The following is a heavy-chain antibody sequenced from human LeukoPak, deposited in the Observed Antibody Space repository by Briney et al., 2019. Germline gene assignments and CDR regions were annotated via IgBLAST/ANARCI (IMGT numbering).Heavy chain of an antibody. J-gene: IGHJ2*01. D-gene: IGHD2-15*01. Sequence: SETLSLTCAVYGGSFSGYYWSWIRQPPGKGLEWIGEINHSGSTNYNPSLKNRVTISVDTSKNQFSLKLSSGTAADTAVYYCARFRPLGYCSGGSCYSVGWYFDLWGRGTLVTVSS. CDR2: INHSGST. CDR3: ARFRPLGYCSGGSCYSVGWYFDL. CDR1: GGSFSGYY. V-gene: IGHV4-34*01.